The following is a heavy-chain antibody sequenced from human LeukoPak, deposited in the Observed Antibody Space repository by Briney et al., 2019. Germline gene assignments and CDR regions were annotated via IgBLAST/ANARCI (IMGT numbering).Heavy chain of an antibody. CDR3: ATQQWLVREVVY. V-gene: IGHV4-38-2*01. D-gene: IGHD6-19*01. CDR2: IYHSGST. J-gene: IGHJ4*02. Sequence: SETLSLTCAVSGYSISSGYYWGWIRQPPGKGLEWIGSIYHSGSTYYNPSLKSRCTIPGDTSKTQFSLKLRSVPAADTAVYYCATQQWLVREVVYWGQGTLVTVSS. CDR1: GYSISSGYY.